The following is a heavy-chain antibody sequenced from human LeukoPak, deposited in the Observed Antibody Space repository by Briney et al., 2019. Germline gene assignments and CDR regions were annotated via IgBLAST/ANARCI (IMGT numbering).Heavy chain of an antibody. CDR1: GFTFSSYN. CDR2: ISSSDTYI. J-gene: IGHJ4*02. Sequence: GGSLRLSCAASGFTFSSYNMNWVRQAPGKGLEWVSAISSSDTYIYYADSVKGRFTISRDNAKNSLYLQMNSLRAEDTAVYYCAKRGIAAAASFDYWGQGTLVTVSS. D-gene: IGHD6-13*01. CDR3: AKRGIAAAASFDY. V-gene: IGHV3-21*01.